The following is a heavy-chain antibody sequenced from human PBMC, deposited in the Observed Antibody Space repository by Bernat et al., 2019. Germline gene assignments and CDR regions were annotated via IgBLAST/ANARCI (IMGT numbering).Heavy chain of an antibody. V-gene: IGHV3-23*01. Sequence: EVQLLESGGGLVQPGGSLRLSCAASGFTFNSYAMSWVRQAPGKGLEWVSAFSGSGGSTYYADSVKGRFTISRDNSKNTLYLQMNSLRAEDTALYYCAKATGVVAPTYIDYGGQGTLVTVSS. CDR2: FSGSGGST. CDR3: AKATGVVAPTYIDY. J-gene: IGHJ4*02. D-gene: IGHD2-15*01. CDR1: GFTFNSYA.